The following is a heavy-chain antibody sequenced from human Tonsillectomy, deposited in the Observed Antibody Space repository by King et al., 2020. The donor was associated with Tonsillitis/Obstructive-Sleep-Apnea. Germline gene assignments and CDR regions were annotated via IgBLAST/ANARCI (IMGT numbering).Heavy chain of an antibody. J-gene: IGHJ4*02. D-gene: IGHD4-17*01. CDR1: GGSFSGYY. V-gene: IGHV4-34*01. CDR3: ARWGYGDQYYFDY. CDR2: VTHSGST. Sequence: VQLQQWGAGLLKPSETLSLSCAVYGGSFSGYYWSWIRQPPGKGLEWIGEVTHSGSTNYNPSLKSRVTVSVDTSKNQFSLKLSSVTAADTAVYYCARWGYGDQYYFDYWGQGTLVTVSS.